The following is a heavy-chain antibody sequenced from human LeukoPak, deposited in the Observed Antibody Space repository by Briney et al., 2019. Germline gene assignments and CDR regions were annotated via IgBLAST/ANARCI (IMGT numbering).Heavy chain of an antibody. CDR3: AREGVTSLNFDY. CDR1: GGSISTYY. CDR2: IYYSGST. V-gene: IGHV4-59*01. D-gene: IGHD4-23*01. Sequence: SETLSLTCTASGGSISTYYWSWIRQPPGKGLEWIGYIYYSGSTDCNPSLKSRVTISVDTSKNQFSLKLSSMTAADTAVYYCAREGVTSLNFDYWGQGTLVTVSS. J-gene: IGHJ4*02.